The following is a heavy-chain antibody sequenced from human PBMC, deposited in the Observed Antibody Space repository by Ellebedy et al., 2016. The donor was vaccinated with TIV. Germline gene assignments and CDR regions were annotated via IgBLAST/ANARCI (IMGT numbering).Heavy chain of an antibody. CDR2: INPSGGST. D-gene: IGHD1-26*01. Sequence: AASVKVSCKASGYTFTSYYMHWVREAAGQGLVWLGIINPSGGSTSYAQKLQGRVTMTRDTSTSTVYMELSSLRSEDSAVYYRARDRGGVGATNGFDYWGQGTLVTVSS. V-gene: IGHV1-46*04. J-gene: IGHJ4*02. CDR1: GYTFTSYY. CDR3: ARDRGGVGATNGFDY.